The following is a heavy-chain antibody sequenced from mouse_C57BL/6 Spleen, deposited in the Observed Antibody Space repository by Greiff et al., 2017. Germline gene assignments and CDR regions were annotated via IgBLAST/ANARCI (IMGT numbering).Heavy chain of an antibody. CDR1: GYTFTSSW. J-gene: IGHJ1*03. D-gene: IGHD1-2*01. CDR2: IYPSDSET. Sequence: QVQLQQPGAELVRPGSSVKLSCKASGYTFTSSWMDWVKQRPGQGLEWIGNIYPSDSETHYNQKFKDKATLTVDKSSSTAYMQLSSLTSEDSAVYYCARGRLERGYWDFEDWGTGTTVTVSS. CDR3: ARGRLERGYWDFED. V-gene: IGHV1-61*01.